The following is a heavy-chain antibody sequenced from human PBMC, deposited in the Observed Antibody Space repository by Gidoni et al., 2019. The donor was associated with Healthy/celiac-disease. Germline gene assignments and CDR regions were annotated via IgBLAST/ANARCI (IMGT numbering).Heavy chain of an antibody. CDR2: IKQDGSEK. CDR3: ARAFIQLWPV. V-gene: IGHV3-7*03. D-gene: IGHD5-18*01. J-gene: IGHJ4*02. Sequence: EVQLVDSGGGLVQPGGSLRLSCAASGFTFRSYWMSWVRQAPGKGLEWVANIKQDGSEKYYVDAVKGRFTISRDNAKNSLYLQMNSMRAEDTAVYYCARAFIQLWPVWGQGTLVTVSS. CDR1: GFTFRSYW.